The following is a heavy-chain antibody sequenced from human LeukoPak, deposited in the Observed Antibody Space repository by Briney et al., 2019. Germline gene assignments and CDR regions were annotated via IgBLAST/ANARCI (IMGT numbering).Heavy chain of an antibody. CDR2: ISYDGSNK. CDR3: AKDMGIAAAYFDY. V-gene: IGHV3-30*18. J-gene: IGHJ4*02. CDR1: GFTFSSYG. Sequence: GGSLRLSCAASGFTFSSYGMRWVRQAPGKGLEWVAVISYDGSNKYYADSVKGRFTISRDNSKNTQYLQMNSLRAEDTAVYYCAKDMGIAAAYFDYWGQGTLVTVSS. D-gene: IGHD6-13*01.